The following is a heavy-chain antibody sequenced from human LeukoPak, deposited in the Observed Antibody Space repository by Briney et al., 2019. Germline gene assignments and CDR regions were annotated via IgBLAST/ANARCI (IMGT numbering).Heavy chain of an antibody. CDR3: ARVHDYGDYDPDY. CDR1: GDTFTNYE. J-gene: IGHJ4*02. D-gene: IGHD4-17*01. CDR2: MNPKSGKT. Sequence: ASVKVSCKASGDTFTNYEINWVRQAPGQGLEWMGWMNPKSGKTGYGQKFRGRVTMTRNTSITTAYMELSSLRPEDTAVYFCARVHDYGDYDPDYWGQGTLVTVSS. V-gene: IGHV1-8*01.